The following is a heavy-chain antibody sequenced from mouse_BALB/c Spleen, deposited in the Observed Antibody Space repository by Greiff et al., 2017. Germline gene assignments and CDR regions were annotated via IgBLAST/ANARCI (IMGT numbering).Heavy chain of an antibody. J-gene: IGHJ2*01. CDR2: ISSGGST. CDR1: GFTFSSYA. Sequence: EVHLVESGGGLVKPGGSLKLSCAASGFTFSSYAMSWVRQTPEKRLEWVASISSGGSTYYPDSVKGRFTISRDNARNILYLQMSSLRSEDTAMYYCARGQFITTATGDYWGQGTTLTVSS. V-gene: IGHV5-6-5*01. CDR3: ARGQFITTATGDY. D-gene: IGHD1-2*01.